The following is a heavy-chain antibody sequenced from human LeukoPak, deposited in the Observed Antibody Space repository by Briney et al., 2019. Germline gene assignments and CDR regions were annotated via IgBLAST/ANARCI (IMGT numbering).Heavy chain of an antibody. V-gene: IGHV1-69*04. CDR1: GGTFSSYA. CDR2: IIPIRGIA. Sequence: GGSVTVSCKASGGTFSSYAMSWVRQAPGQGVEGMGRIIPIRGIANYAQTFEGRVTITADKSTSTAYMELSSLRSQDTAVYYCARDYPFYGMDVWGQGTTVTVSS. J-gene: IGHJ6*02. CDR3: ARDYPFYGMDV.